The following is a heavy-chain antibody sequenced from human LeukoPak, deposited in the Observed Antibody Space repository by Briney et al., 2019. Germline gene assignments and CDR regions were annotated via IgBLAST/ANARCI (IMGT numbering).Heavy chain of an antibody. Sequence: ASVKVSCKVSGYTFTNYAMNWVRQAPGQGLEWMGWINTNTGNPTYAQGFTGRFVFSLDTSVSTAYLQISSLKAEDTAVYYCARSGGSGSYYARYYYYYMDVWGKGTTVTVS. CDR3: ARSGGSGSYYARYYYYYMDV. CDR1: GYTFTNYA. J-gene: IGHJ6*03. V-gene: IGHV7-4-1*02. CDR2: INTNTGNP. D-gene: IGHD3-10*01.